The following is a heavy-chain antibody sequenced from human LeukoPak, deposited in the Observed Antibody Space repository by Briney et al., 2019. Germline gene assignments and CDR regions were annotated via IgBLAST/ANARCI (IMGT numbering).Heavy chain of an antibody. CDR3: ARHQITMVRGVIGGIYYYYYMDV. CDR2: IYYSGST. V-gene: IGHV4-39*01. Sequence: SESLSLTCTVSGGSISSGSYYWGWIRQPPGKGLEWIGSIYYSGSTYYNPSLKSRVAISVDTSKNQFSLKLSSVTAADTAVYYCARHQITMVRGVIGGIYYYYYMDVWGKGTTVTISS. D-gene: IGHD3-10*01. J-gene: IGHJ6*03. CDR1: GGSISSGSYY.